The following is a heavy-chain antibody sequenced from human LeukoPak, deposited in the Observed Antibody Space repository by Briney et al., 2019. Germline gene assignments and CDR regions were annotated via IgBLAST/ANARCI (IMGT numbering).Heavy chain of an antibody. J-gene: IGHJ6*03. V-gene: IGHV4-39*01. CDR2: IYYRGTA. Sequence: SETMSPTSTVSGTSISSSAYYWGWLRQVPGKGLEWIGSIYYRGTAYNNPSLERRVAIAENTSKRRFLLMLSAVTAADTVVYCRSRQASDYYYYYMDVWGEGTTVIVAS. CDR1: GTSISSSAYY. CDR3: SRQASDYYYYYMDV.